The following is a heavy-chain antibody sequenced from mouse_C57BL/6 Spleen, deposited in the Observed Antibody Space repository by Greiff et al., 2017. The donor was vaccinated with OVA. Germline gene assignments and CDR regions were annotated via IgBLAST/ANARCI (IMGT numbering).Heavy chain of an antibody. CDR3: ARGGGSLYAMDY. Sequence: VKLQESGAELARPGASVKLSCKASGYTFTSYGISWVKQRTGQGLEWIGEIYPRSGNTYYNEKFKGKATLTADKSSSTAYMELRSLTSEDSAVYFCARGGGSLYAMDYWGQGTSVTVSS. CDR1: GYTFTSYG. V-gene: IGHV1-81*01. CDR2: IYPRSGNT. D-gene: IGHD1-1*02. J-gene: IGHJ4*01.